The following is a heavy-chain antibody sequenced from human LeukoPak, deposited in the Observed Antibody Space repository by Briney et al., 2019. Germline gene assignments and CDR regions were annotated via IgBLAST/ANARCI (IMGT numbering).Heavy chain of an antibody. CDR3: ARDDYRGVTNFDP. J-gene: IGHJ5*02. CDR2: ISYTGST. CDR1: GGSISPYF. D-gene: IGHD3-10*01. V-gene: IGHV4-59*01. Sequence: PSETLSLTCTVSGGSISPYFCSWMRQTPGKGLEWIGYISYTGSTNYNPALKSRVTISVDTSKNQFSLQLTSVTAADTAVYYCARDDYRGVTNFDPWGQGTLVTVSS.